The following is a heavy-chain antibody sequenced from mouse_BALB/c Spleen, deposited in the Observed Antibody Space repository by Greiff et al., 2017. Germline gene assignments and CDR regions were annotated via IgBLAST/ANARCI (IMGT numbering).Heavy chain of an antibody. CDR1: GFTFSSYA. D-gene: IGHD1-2*01. V-gene: IGHV5-6-5*01. J-gene: IGHJ4*01. Sequence: EVMLVESGGGLVKPGGSLKLSCAASGFTFSSYAMSWVRQTPEKRLEWVASISSGGSTYYPDSVKGRFTISRDNARNILYLQMSSLRSEDTAMYYCARRGLLRLPHYYAMDYWGQGTSVTVSS. CDR2: ISSGGST. CDR3: ARRGLLRLPHYYAMDY.